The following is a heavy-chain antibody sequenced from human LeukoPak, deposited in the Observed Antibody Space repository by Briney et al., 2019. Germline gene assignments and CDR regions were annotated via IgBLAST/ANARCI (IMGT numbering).Heavy chain of an antibody. J-gene: IGHJ3*02. CDR1: GYIFTSYW. CDR3: ARVGYCSGGSCSVGAFDI. CDR2: IYPGDSDT. V-gene: IGHV5-51*01. Sequence: GESLKISCKGSGYIFTSYWIGWVRQMPGKGLEWMGIIYPGDSDTRYSPSFQGQVTISADKSISTAYLQWSSLKASDTAMYYCARVGYCSGGSCSVGAFDIWGRGTMVTVSS. D-gene: IGHD2-15*01.